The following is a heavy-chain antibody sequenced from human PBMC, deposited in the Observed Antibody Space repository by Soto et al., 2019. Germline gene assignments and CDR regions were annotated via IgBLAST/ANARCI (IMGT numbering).Heavy chain of an antibody. J-gene: IGHJ3*02. Sequence: QMQLQESGPGLVKPSGTLSLTCTVSGVSINSANWWTWVRQSPGKGLEWMGEIYHSGSTNFNPSLKSRVTISVADSKNQLYLELTSVTAADTAVYYCARYCGGGSCSLGAFDIWGQGTKVTVSS. D-gene: IGHD2-15*01. CDR2: IYHSGST. CDR1: GVSINSANW. CDR3: ARYCGGGSCSLGAFDI. V-gene: IGHV4-4*02.